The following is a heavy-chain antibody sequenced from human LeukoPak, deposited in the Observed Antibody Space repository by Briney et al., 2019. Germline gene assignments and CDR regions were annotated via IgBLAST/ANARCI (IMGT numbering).Heavy chain of an antibody. D-gene: IGHD3-22*01. CDR1: GFTFSSYG. J-gene: IGHJ4*02. V-gene: IGHV3-30*18. CDR2: ISYDGSNK. Sequence: PGGSLRLSCAASGFTFSSYGMHWVRQAPGKGLEWVAVISYDGSNKCYADSVKGRFTISRDNSKNTLYLQMNSLRAEDTAVYYCAKATNYYDSSGYYFLDWGQGTLVTVSS. CDR3: AKATNYYDSSGYYFLD.